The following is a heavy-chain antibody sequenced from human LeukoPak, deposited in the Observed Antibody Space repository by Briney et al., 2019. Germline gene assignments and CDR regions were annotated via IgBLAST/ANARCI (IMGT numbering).Heavy chain of an antibody. D-gene: IGHD4-17*01. CDR2: ISYSGST. CDR3: AREKAYDYGDYGGWFDP. CDR1: GDSISSSSYY. J-gene: IGHJ5*02. V-gene: IGHV4-39*07. Sequence: SETLSLTCTVSGDSISSSSYYWGWIRQPPGKGLEWIGSISYSGSTYYNPSLKSRITISVDTSKNQFSLKLSSVTAADTAVYYCAREKAYDYGDYGGWFDPWGQGTLVTVSS.